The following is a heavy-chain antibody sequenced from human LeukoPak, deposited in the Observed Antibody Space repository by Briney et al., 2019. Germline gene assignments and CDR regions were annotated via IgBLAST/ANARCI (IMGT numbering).Heavy chain of an antibody. D-gene: IGHD1-26*01. CDR1: RFTFKNYG. J-gene: IGHJ4*02. V-gene: IGHV3-33*01. Sequence: GGSLRLSCAASRFTFKNYGMHWVRQAPGKGLEWVAVIWYDGSNKYYADSVKGRFTISRDNSKNTLYLQMNSLRAEDTAVYYCAREFSRIVGAPMGYFDYWGQGTLVTVSS. CDR2: IWYDGSNK. CDR3: AREFSRIVGAPMGYFDY.